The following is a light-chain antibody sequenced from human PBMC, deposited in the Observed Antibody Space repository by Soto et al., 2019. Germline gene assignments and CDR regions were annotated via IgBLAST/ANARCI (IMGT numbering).Light chain of an antibody. V-gene: IGKV2-28*01. CDR1: QSLLHSNGYNY. Sequence: DIVMTQSPLSLPVTPGEPASISCRSSQSLLHSNGYNYLDWYLQKPGQSPQLLTYLGSNRASGVPDRFSGSGSGTDFTLKISRVEAEDVGVYYCMQALQKGTFGPGTKVDIK. J-gene: IGKJ3*01. CDR3: MQALQKGT. CDR2: LGS.